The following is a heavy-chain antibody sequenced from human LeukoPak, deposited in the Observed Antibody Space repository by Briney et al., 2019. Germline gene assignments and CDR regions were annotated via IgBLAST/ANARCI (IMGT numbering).Heavy chain of an antibody. CDR3: ASDNALGYSSYYFDY. CDR1: GYTFTSYY. V-gene: IGHV1-46*01. D-gene: IGHD5-18*01. J-gene: IGHJ4*02. Sequence: HVASVKVSCKASGYTFTSYYMHWVRQAPGQGLEWMGIINPSGGSTSYAQKFQGRISMSADTSTTTVYMELSSLRSEDTAVYYCASDNALGYSSYYFDYWGQGPLVTVSS. CDR2: INPSGGST.